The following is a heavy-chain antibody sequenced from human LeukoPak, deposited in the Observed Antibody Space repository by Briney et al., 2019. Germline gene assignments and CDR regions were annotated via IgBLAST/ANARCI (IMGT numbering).Heavy chain of an antibody. CDR2: ISWNSGSI. Sequence: PGGSLRLSCAASGFTFDDYAMHWVRQAPGKGLEWVSGISWNSGSIGYADSVKGRFTISRDNAKNSLYLQMNSLRAEDTALYYCAKMDYYDSSGYYSDDYWGQGTLVTVSS. D-gene: IGHD3-22*01. CDR3: AKMDYYDSSGYYSDDY. V-gene: IGHV3-9*01. CDR1: GFTFDDYA. J-gene: IGHJ4*02.